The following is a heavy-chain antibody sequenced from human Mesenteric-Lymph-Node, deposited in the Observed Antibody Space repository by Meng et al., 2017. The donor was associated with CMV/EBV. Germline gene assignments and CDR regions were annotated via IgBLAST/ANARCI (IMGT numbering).Heavy chain of an antibody. CDR2: ISSSSSYI. Sequence: GESLKISCAASGFAFSGYAMNWFRQAPGKGLEWVSSISSSSSYIYYADSVKGRFTISRDNAKNSLYLQMNSLRAEDTAVYYCARDGSGYYYSDPDYWGQGTLVTVSS. CDR1: GFAFSGYA. V-gene: IGHV3-21*01. J-gene: IGHJ4*02. D-gene: IGHD3-22*01. CDR3: ARDGSGYYYSDPDY.